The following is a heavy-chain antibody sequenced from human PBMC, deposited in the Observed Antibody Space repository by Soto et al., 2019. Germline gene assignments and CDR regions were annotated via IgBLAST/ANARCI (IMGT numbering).Heavy chain of an antibody. V-gene: IGHV4-59*01. CDR3: ARAYDGSGPNSGGYGFDI. D-gene: IGHD3-22*01. J-gene: IGHJ3*02. CDR1: GASISADY. Sequence: PSETLSLTCSVSGASISADYWSWIRQPPGKGLEWIAYIYYSGSTSYNPSLKSRVSISLDTSKNQFSLKLSSVTAADTAVYYCARAYDGSGPNSGGYGFDIWGPGTMVT. CDR2: IYYSGST.